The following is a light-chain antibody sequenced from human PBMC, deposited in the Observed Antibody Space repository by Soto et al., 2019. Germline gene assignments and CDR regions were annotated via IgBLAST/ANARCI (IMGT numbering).Light chain of an antibody. J-gene: IGKJ4*01. CDR1: QSVSSY. V-gene: IGKV3-11*01. CDR2: DAY. Sequence: EIVLTQSPATLSLSPGERATLSCRSSQSVSSYLAWYQQKAGQAPRRLIYDAYNRATGIPARFSGSGSGTDFTLTISSLEPEDFAVYYCQQRSNWLTFGGGTKVEIK. CDR3: QQRSNWLT.